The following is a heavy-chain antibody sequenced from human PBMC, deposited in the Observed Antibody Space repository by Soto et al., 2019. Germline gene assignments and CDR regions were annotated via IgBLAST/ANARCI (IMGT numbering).Heavy chain of an antibody. CDR3: ARDNDQDPYYYYGMDV. Sequence: RASVKVSCKASGGTFSSYAISWVRQAPGQGLEWMGGIIPIFGTANYAQKFQGRVTITADESTSTAYMELSSLRSEDTAVYYCARDNDQDPYYYYGMDVWGQGTTVTVSS. D-gene: IGHD1-1*01. J-gene: IGHJ6*02. CDR2: IIPIFGTA. CDR1: GGTFSSYA. V-gene: IGHV1-69*13.